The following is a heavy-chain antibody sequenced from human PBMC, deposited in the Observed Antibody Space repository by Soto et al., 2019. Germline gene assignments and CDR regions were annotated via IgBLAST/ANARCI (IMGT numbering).Heavy chain of an antibody. J-gene: IGHJ4*02. V-gene: IGHV2-5*01. D-gene: IGHD4-4*01. CDR2: IYWNDEK. CDR3: PHRTTVTPGLN. Sequence: QITLKESGPTLVRPTETLTLTCTFSGFSLTTSGLGVGWIRQPPGKALEWLALIYWNDEKRYRPSLHSRLSITKDTSRNPVVLKMTNMDPVDTGTYYCPHRTTVTPGLNWGPGTLVTVSS. CDR1: GFSLTTSGLG.